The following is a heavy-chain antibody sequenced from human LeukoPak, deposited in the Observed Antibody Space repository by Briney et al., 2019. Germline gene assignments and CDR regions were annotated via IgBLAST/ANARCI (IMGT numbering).Heavy chain of an antibody. J-gene: IGHJ4*02. CDR1: GGSFSGYY. CDR3: ARRALPENYFDY. CDR2: INHSGST. V-gene: IGHV4-34*01. Sequence: SETLSLTCAVYGGSFSGYYWSWIRQPPGKGLEWIGEINHSGSTNYNPSLKSRVTISVDTSKNQFSLKLSSVTAADTAVYYCARRALPENYFDYWGQGTLVTVSS.